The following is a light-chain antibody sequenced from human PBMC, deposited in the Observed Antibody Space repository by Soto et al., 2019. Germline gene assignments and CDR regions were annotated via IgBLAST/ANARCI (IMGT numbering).Light chain of an antibody. CDR1: SSDVGGYNY. J-gene: IGLJ2*01. CDR2: DVS. CDR3: SSYTSTSTVV. V-gene: IGLV2-14*03. Sequence: QSVLTQPASVSGSPGQSITISCTGTSSDVGGYNYVSWYQHHPGKAPKLMSYDVSNRPSGVSNRFSGSKSDNTASLTISGLQAEDEADYYCSSYTSTSTVVVGGGTKLTVL.